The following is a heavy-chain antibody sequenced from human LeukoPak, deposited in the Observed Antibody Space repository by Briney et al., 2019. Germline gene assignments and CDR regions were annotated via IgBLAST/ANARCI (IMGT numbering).Heavy chain of an antibody. V-gene: IGHV3-30*02. J-gene: IGHJ3*02. D-gene: IGHD3-22*01. CDR2: IRYDGSNK. CDR1: GFTFSSYN. Sequence: GGSLRLSCAASGFTFSSYNMNWVRQAPGKGLEWVAFIRYDGSNKYYADSVKGRFTISRDNSKNTLYLQMNSLRAEDTAVYYCAKLSLLTYDSSGYYPNSDAFDIWGQGTMVTVSS. CDR3: AKLSLLTYDSSGYYPNSDAFDI.